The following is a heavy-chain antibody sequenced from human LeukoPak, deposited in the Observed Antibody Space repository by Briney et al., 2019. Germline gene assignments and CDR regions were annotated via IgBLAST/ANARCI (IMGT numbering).Heavy chain of an antibody. D-gene: IGHD3-22*01. J-gene: IGHJ4*02. V-gene: IGHV3-30*18. CDR1: GFXFSSYG. CDR3: AKDRDYYDSRGVFDY. Sequence: PGGSLRLSCAASGFXFSSYGMHWVRQAPGKGLEWVAVISYDGSNKYYADSVKGRFTISRDNSKNTLYLQMNSLRAEDTAVYYCAKDRDYYDSRGVFDYWGQGTLVTVSS. CDR2: ISYDGSNK.